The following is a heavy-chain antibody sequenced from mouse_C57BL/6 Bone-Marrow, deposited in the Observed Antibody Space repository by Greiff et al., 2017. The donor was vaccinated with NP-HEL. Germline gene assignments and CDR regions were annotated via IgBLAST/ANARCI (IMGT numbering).Heavy chain of an antibody. CDR3: TKHYYSNPFAY. D-gene: IGHD2-5*01. CDR2: IYPGNSDT. Sequence: EVQLQESGTVLARPGASVKMSCKPSGYTFTSYWMHWVKQRPGQGLEWIGAIYPGNSDTSYNQKFKGKAKLTAVTSASTAYMELSSLTNEDSAVYYCTKHYYSNPFAYWGQGTLVTVSA. J-gene: IGHJ3*01. V-gene: IGHV1-5*01. CDR1: GYTFTSYW.